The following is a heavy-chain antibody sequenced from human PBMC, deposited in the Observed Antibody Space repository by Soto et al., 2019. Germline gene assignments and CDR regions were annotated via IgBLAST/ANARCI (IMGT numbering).Heavy chain of an antibody. CDR2: ISDSGGST. CDR3: AKMGTTVTTLNWFDP. D-gene: IGHD4-17*01. Sequence: EVQLLESGGDLVQPGGSLRLSCVASGFSFSTYGMMWARQAPGKGLEWVSGISDSGGSTYYADSVKGRFTISRDNSKNTLYLQMNSLRAEDTAVYHCAKMGTTVTTLNWFDPWGQGTLVTVSS. J-gene: IGHJ5*02. V-gene: IGHV3-23*01. CDR1: GFSFSTYG.